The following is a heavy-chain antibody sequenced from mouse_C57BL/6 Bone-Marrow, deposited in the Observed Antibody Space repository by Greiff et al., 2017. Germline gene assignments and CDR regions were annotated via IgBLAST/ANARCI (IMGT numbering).Heavy chain of an antibody. V-gene: IGHV5-4*01. Sequence: EVKLMESGGGLVKPGGSLKLSCAASGFTFSSYAMSWVRQTPEKRLEWVATISDGGSYTYYPDNVKGRFTISRDNAKNNLYLQMSHLKSEDTAMYYCARDRQPRLQEFAYWGQGTLVTVSA. CDR2: ISDGGSYT. CDR3: ARDRQPRLQEFAY. J-gene: IGHJ3*01. CDR1: GFTFSSYA. D-gene: IGHD3-2*02.